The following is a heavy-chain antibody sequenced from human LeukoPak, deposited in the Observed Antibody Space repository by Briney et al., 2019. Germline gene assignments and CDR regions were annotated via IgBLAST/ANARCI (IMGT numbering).Heavy chain of an antibody. V-gene: IGHV3-30*02. CDR2: IRYDGSNK. D-gene: IGHD2-2*02. CDR3: VGDIVVVPAAIIG. J-gene: IGHJ4*02. Sequence: GGSLRLSCAASGFTFSSYGMHWVRQAPGKGLEWVAFIRYDGSNKYYADSVKGRFTISRDNSKNTLYLQMNSLRAEDTAVYYCVGDIVVVPAAIIGWGQGTLVTVSS. CDR1: GFTFSSYG.